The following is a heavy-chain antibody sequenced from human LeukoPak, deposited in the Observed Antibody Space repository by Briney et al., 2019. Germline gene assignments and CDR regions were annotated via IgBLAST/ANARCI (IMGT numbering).Heavy chain of an antibody. Sequence: GGSLRLSCAASGFTFSSYAMSWVRQAPGKGLEWVSAISGSGGSTYYADSVKGRFTISRDNSKNTLYLQMNSLRAEDTAVYYCAKSLGIFDSFPVGAFDIWGQGTMVTVSS. D-gene: IGHD3-3*01. V-gene: IGHV3-23*01. J-gene: IGHJ3*02. CDR2: ISGSGGST. CDR3: AKSLGIFDSFPVGAFDI. CDR1: GFTFSSYA.